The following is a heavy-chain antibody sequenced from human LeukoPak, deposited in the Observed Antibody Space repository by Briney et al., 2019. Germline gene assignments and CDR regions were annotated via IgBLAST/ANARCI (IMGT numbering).Heavy chain of an antibody. Sequence: WGWILQPPGKGLEWLGRIYYTGSTYDNPSLKSRVTISVDTSKNQFSLKLSSVTAADTAVYYCARRGGSGRAFDYWGQGTLVTVSS. CDR2: IYYTGST. CDR3: ARRGGSGRAFDY. J-gene: IGHJ4*02. D-gene: IGHD1-26*01. V-gene: IGHV4-39*01.